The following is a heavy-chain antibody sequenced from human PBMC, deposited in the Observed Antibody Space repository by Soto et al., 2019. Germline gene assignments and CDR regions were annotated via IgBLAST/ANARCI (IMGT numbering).Heavy chain of an antibody. D-gene: IGHD2-15*01. CDR1: GYTFTSYD. Sequence: ASVKVSCKASGYTFTSYDINWVRQATGQGLEWMGWMNPNSGNTGYAQKFQGRVTMTRNTSISTAYMELSSLRSEDTAVYYCASLPYCSGGSCPHDAFDIWGQGTMVTVS. V-gene: IGHV1-8*01. J-gene: IGHJ3*02. CDR2: MNPNSGNT. CDR3: ASLPYCSGGSCPHDAFDI.